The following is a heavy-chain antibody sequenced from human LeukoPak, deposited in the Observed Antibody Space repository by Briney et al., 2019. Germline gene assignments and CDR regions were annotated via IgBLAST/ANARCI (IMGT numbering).Heavy chain of an antibody. D-gene: IGHD6-13*01. J-gene: IGHJ3*02. CDR2: IKEDGSEK. V-gene: IGHV3-7*03. CDR1: GFTLSSSW. Sequence: PGGSLRLSCAASGFTLSSSWMSWVRQAPGKGLEWVANIKEDGSEKYYVDPVKGRFTISRDNAKNSLYLQMNSLRVEDTAVYYCARDARGAAAADDPFDIWGQGTMVTVSS. CDR3: ARDARGAAAADDPFDI.